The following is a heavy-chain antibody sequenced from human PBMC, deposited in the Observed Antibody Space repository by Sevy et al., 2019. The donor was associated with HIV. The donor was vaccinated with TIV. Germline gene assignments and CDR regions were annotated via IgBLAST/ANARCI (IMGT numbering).Heavy chain of an antibody. CDR1: GFTFSDSW. CDR2: INQDGSVI. Sequence: GGSLRLSCTASGFTFSDSWMHWVRQAPGKGLEWLANINQDGSVIYYADSVKGRFTISRDNSRNSVFLQMSSLGAGDTATYYCARAVGKDGAYWGQGTLVTVSS. D-gene: IGHD2-8*01. J-gene: IGHJ4*02. V-gene: IGHV3-7*03. CDR3: ARAVGKDGAY.